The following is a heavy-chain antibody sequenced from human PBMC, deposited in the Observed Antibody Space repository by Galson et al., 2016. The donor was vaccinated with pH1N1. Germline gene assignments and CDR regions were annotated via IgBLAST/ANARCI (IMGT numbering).Heavy chain of an antibody. J-gene: IGHJ4*02. Sequence: SVKVSCKASGYTFTAYHLHWVRQAPGQGLEWVGRISPNSGGTLYAQDFHGRVTMTRDTSINTAYMELSQLKSDDTGVYYCARVGLRAVAGHFDFWGPGALVTVSS. CDR2: ISPNSGGT. CDR1: GYTFTAYH. D-gene: IGHD6-19*01. V-gene: IGHV1-2*05. CDR3: ARVGLRAVAGHFDF.